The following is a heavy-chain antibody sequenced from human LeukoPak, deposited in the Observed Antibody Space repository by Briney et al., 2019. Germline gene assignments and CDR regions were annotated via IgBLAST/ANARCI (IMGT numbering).Heavy chain of an antibody. CDR1: GFTFSSYG. CDR3: AKRPGGYRAVAATSDY. D-gene: IGHD6-19*01. Sequence: GGSLRLSCAAPGFTFSSYGMSWVRQAPGKGLYWVSSIGGSGVSSYYADSVKGRFTISRDNSKNTLYLHMNSLRAEDTAIYYCAKRPGGYRAVAATSDYWGQGTLVTVSS. V-gene: IGHV3-23*01. J-gene: IGHJ4*02. CDR2: IGGSGVSS.